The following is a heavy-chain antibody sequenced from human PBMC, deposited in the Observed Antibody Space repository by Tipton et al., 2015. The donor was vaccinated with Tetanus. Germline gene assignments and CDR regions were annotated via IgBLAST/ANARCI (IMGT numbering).Heavy chain of an antibody. V-gene: IGHV4-59*11. J-gene: IGHJ4*02. CDR1: GASISSHY. CDR3: ARANNDYPKKGPFDY. CDR2: VYHSGAT. D-gene: IGHD5-12*01. Sequence: TLSLTCSVSGASISSHYWTWIRQPPGKEPEWVGYVYHSGATNYHPSLKSRLAISADTSKNQFSLNLRSVITADTAVYYCARANNDYPKKGPFDYWGQGILVIVSS.